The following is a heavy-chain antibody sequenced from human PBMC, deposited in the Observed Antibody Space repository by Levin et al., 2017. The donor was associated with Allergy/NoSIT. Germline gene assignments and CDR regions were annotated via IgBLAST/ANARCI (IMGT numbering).Heavy chain of an antibody. CDR2: IKQDGSEK. V-gene: IGHV3-7*01. J-gene: IGHJ5*02. Sequence: GESLKISCAASGFTFSSYWMNWVRQAPGKGLEWVANIKQDGSEKYYVDSVKGRFTISRDNAKNSLYLQMNSLRVEDTAVYYCARRPSSSWSGFDPWGQGTLVTVSS. CDR1: GFTFSSYW. D-gene: IGHD6-13*01. CDR3: ARRPSSSWSGFDP.